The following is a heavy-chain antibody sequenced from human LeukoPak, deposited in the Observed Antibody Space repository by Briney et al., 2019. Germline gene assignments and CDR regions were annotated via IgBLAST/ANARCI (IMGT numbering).Heavy chain of an antibody. CDR3: ARDKPGIAAAGTDY. Sequence: GGSLRLSCTASGFTFSDQWMNWVRQAPGKGLEWVANIKQDGSEKYYVDSVKGRFTISRDNAKNSLYLQMNSLRAEDTAVYYCARDKPGIAAAGTDYWGQGTLVTVSS. J-gene: IGHJ4*02. V-gene: IGHV3-7*01. D-gene: IGHD6-13*01. CDR2: IKQDGSEK. CDR1: GFTFSDQW.